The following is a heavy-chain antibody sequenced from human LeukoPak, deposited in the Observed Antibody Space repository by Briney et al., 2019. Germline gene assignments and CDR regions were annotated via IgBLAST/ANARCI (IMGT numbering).Heavy chain of an antibody. CDR2: IEGDGSAK. V-gene: IGHV3-7*01. Sequence: PGGSLRLSXAASAFTFSRYWMSWVRQAPGKGLECVANIEGDGSAKNYVDSVKGRFTISRDNAENSLYLQMGSLRVEDTAIYYCARDPGWGAYDIWGPGAMVTVSS. CDR1: AFTFSRYW. D-gene: IGHD7-27*01. CDR3: ARDPGWGAYDI. J-gene: IGHJ3*02.